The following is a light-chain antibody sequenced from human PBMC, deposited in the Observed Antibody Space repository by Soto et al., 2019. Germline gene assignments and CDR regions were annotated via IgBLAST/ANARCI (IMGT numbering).Light chain of an antibody. CDR1: QDIESY. CDR3: QHYDASQWT. Sequence: TQSPSSLSASVGDRVTITCRASQDIESYVAWYQQIPGQAPRLLIYGGSSRATGIPDRFSGSGSGTDFTLTISRLEPEDFAVYYCQHYDASQWTFGQGTKVDI. V-gene: IGKV3-20*01. J-gene: IGKJ1*01. CDR2: GGS.